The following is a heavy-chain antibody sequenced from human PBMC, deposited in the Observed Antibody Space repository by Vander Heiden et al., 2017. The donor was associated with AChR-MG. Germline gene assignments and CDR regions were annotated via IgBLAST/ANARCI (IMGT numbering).Heavy chain of an antibody. Sequence: QVPLLHSRGAVVQPGRSLRPSCAASGFTLSNYGLPWVRQAPGKGLEWVAVISDDGSDKSYVDSVKGRFAISRDNSKNTLYLQMNSLRTADTAMYFCARDRGYYYDTIFWGQGTLVTVSS. V-gene: IGHV3-30*03. J-gene: IGHJ4*02. CDR3: ARDRGYYYDTIF. CDR1: GFTLSNYG. CDR2: ISDDGSDK. D-gene: IGHD3-22*01.